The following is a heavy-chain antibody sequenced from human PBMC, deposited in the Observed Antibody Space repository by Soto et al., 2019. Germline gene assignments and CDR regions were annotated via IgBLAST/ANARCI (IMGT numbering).Heavy chain of an antibody. V-gene: IGHV1-69*13. J-gene: IGHJ4*02. CDR3: ARLDTAMEPFDY. D-gene: IGHD5-18*01. CDR2: IIPIFGTA. CDR1: GGTFSSYA. Sequence: VNVSCKASGGTFSSYAISWVRQAPGQGLEWMGGIIPIFGTANYAQKFQGRVTITADESTSTAYMELSSLRSEDTAVYYCARLDTAMEPFDYWGQGTLVTVSS.